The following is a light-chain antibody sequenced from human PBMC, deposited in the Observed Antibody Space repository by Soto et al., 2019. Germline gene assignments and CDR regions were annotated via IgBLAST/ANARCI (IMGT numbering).Light chain of an antibody. CDR3: QQYSSSSPT. CDR1: QSINSW. Sequence: DIQMTQSPSTLSASVGDRVTITCRASQSINSWLAWYQQKPGKAPKLLIYGASSLESGVPSKFSGSGSVTEFTLTIDSLQADDFATYYCQQYSSSSPTFGQGTKLQIK. V-gene: IGKV1-5*01. J-gene: IGKJ2*01. CDR2: GAS.